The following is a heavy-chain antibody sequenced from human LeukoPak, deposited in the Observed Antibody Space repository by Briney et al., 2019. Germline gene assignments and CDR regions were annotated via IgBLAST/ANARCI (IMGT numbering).Heavy chain of an antibody. J-gene: IGHJ5*02. Sequence: ASVKVSCTASGYTFSDYKIHWLRQTPGQGLEWMGWINPKSGGTNYAQYFQGRVTMTRDTSSTTVYMDLTRLRSDDTAVYFCARPLGSLKEYWWFDPWGQGTLVTVSS. CDR2: INPKSGGT. CDR1: GYTFSDYK. D-gene: IGHD2/OR15-2a*01. V-gene: IGHV1-2*02. CDR3: ARPLGSLKEYWWFDP.